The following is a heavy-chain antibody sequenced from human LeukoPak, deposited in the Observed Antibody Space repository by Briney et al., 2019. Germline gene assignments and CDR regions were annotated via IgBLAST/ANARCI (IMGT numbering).Heavy chain of an antibody. J-gene: IGHJ4*02. V-gene: IGHV4-61*08. D-gene: IGHD1-26*01. CDR3: ARTQSQSGSYRYYFGY. Sequence: SETLSLTCTVSGASVGSDGYYWSWIRQPPGGGLEWIGYIYYISNTNYNPSLRSRVTMSVDPSKNQFSLKLNSVTAADTAVYYCARTQSQSGSYRYYFGYWGQGTLVTVSS. CDR1: GASVGSDGYY. CDR2: IYYISNT.